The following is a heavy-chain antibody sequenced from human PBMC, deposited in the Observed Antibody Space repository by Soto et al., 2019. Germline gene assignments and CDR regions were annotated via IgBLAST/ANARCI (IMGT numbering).Heavy chain of an antibody. D-gene: IGHD3-10*01. Sequence: ASVKVSCKASGYTFTSYGISWVRQAPGQGLEWMGWISAYNGNTNYAQKLQGRVTMTTDTSTSTAYMELRSLRSDDTAVYYCARDDNYYGFDFKMGSGELQTKFDPWGQGTLVTAPQ. J-gene: IGHJ5*02. CDR3: ARDDNYYGFDFKMGSGELQTKFDP. V-gene: IGHV1-18*01. CDR1: GYTFTSYG. CDR2: ISAYNGNT.